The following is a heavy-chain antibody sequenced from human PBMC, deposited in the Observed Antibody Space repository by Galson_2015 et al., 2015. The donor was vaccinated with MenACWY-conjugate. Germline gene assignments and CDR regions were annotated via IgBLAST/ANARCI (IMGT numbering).Heavy chain of an antibody. J-gene: IGHJ4*02. Sequence: SLRLSCAASGFTFNNYWMPWVRQPPGKGLEWISYIKADGSFSNYADSVKGRFTISTDNAKNMVYLQMDGLGDEDTAVYFCARDNNWSFDSWGQGTLVTVSS. V-gene: IGHV3-74*01. D-gene: IGHD1-1*01. CDR2: IKADGSFS. CDR1: GFTFNNYW. CDR3: ARDNNWSFDS.